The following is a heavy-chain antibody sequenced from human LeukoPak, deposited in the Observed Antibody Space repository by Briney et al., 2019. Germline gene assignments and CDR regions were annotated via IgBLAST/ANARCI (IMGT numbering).Heavy chain of an antibody. V-gene: IGHV4-59*01. CDR3: AGGTYGSCWQLEHFDY. D-gene: IGHD1-1*01. J-gene: IGHJ4*02. CDR1: GGSISSYY. Sequence: PSETLSLTCTVSGGSISSYYWSWIRQPPGKGLEWIGYIYYSGSTNYNPSLKSRVTISVDTSKNQFSLKLSSLTAADTAVYYCAGGTYGSCWQLEHFDYWGQGTLVTVSS. CDR2: IYYSGST.